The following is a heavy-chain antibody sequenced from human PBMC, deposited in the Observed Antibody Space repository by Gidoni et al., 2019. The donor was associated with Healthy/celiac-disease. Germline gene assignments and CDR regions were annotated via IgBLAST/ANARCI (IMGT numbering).Heavy chain of an antibody. V-gene: IGHV3-11*01. J-gene: IGHJ4*02. CDR2: SSSSGSTR. CDR3: ERGGPHGDYDY. Sequence: QVQLVESGGGLVKPGGSLRLSCAAYGFTFSDYYMSWIRQAPGKGLEWVSYSSSSGSTRYDADYVKGRFTIYRENAKNSLYLKMNSLRAEDTAVYYCERGGPHGDYDYWGQGTLVTVYS. D-gene: IGHD4-17*01. CDR1: GFTFSDYY.